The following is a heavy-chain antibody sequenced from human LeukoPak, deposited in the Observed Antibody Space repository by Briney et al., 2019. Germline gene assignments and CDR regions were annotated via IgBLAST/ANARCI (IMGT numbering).Heavy chain of an antibody. J-gene: IGHJ3*02. Sequence: GASVKVSCKASGYTFTSYYMHWVRQAPGQGLEWMGWINPNSGGTNYAQKFQGRVTMTRDTSISTAYMELSRLRSDDTAVYYCARCRTRGLSITMVRTDAFDIWGQGTMVTVSS. CDR3: ARCRTRGLSITMVRTDAFDI. D-gene: IGHD3-10*01. CDR2: INPNSGGT. V-gene: IGHV1-2*02. CDR1: GYTFTSYY.